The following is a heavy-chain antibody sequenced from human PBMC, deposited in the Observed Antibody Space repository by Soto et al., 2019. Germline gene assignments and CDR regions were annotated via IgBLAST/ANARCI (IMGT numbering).Heavy chain of an antibody. CDR3: ARHSEVGSYLGYFQY. D-gene: IGHD1-26*01. J-gene: IGHJ1*01. CDR2: IHYGGTT. Sequence: QVQLQESGPGVVRPSETLSLTCSVSGGSISSNPYFWGWIRQSPGKGLEWIASIHYGGTTYYNPSLKSRATISVDTSKNQFSLRLRSVTAADTADYYCARHSEVGSYLGYFQYWGQGALVTVSS. V-gene: IGHV4-39*01. CDR1: GGSISSNPYF.